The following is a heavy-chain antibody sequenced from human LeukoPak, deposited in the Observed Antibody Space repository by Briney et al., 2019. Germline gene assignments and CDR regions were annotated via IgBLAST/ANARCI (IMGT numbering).Heavy chain of an antibody. V-gene: IGHV3-7*01. Sequence: VGSLRLSCAASGFTFSSYWMSWVRQAPGKGLEWVANIKQDGSEKYYVDSVKGRFTISRDNAKNSLYLQMNSLRAEDTAVYYCARDPARTYGSTYYYYYMDVWGKGTTVTVSS. J-gene: IGHJ6*03. CDR1: GFTFSSYW. CDR2: IKQDGSEK. D-gene: IGHD3-10*01. CDR3: ARDPARTYGSTYYYYYMDV.